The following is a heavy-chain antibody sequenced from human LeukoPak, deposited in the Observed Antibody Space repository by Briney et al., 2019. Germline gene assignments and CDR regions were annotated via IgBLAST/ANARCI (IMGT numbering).Heavy chain of an antibody. D-gene: IGHD5-12*01. V-gene: IGHV4-39*01. CDR3: WAIVPTNKLDY. J-gene: IGHJ4*02. Sequence: SETLSLTCAVSGASISSGTYSWGWMRQPPGKGPEWIGSFSYRGDGYYNLSLKSRVTISMGTSKNQFSLEVTSVTAADTAVYYCWAIVPTNKLDYWGQGTLVTVSS. CDR2: FSYRGDG. CDR1: GASISSGTYS.